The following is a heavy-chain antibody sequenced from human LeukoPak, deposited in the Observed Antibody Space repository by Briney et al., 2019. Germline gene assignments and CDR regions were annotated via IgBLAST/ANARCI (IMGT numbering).Heavy chain of an antibody. D-gene: IGHD1-26*01. J-gene: IGHJ4*02. Sequence: PGGSLRLSCAAAGFPFSSYWMGWVRQAPGKGVEWVANIWHDGSVKYCVVSVQGRFFISRDNAKNSLFLQLNSLRAEETAVYYCARVISGSHPCVYWGQGPLVSVSS. V-gene: IGHV3-7*01. CDR2: IWHDGSVK. CDR3: ARVISGSHPCVY. CDR1: GFPFSSYW.